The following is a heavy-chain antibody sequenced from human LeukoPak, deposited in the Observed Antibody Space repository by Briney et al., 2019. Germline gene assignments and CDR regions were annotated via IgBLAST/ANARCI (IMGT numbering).Heavy chain of an antibody. CDR1: GYTFTSYG. CDR2: ISAYNGNT. J-gene: IGHJ5*02. V-gene: IGHV1-18*01. Sequence: GASVKVSCKASGYTFTSYGISWVRQAPGQGLEWMGWISAYNGNTNYAQKLQGRVTMTTDTSTSTAYMELRSLRSDDTAVYYCARSKRITMVRGVISPPYNWFDPWGQGTLVTVSS. CDR3: ARSKRITMVRGVISPPYNWFDP. D-gene: IGHD3-10*01.